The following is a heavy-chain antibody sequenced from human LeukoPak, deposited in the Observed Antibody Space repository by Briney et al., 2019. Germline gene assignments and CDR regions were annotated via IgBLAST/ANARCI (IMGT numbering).Heavy chain of an antibody. Sequence: KPGESLLISCKGSGSSFTSYWISGVRQLPGKGLEWMGRIDPSDSYTNYSPSFQGHVTISADKSISTAYLQWSSLKASDTAMYYCARYCSSTSCRSSYYGMDVWGQGTTVTVSS. CDR1: GSSFTSYW. CDR3: ARYCSSTSCRSSYYGMDV. D-gene: IGHD2-2*01. J-gene: IGHJ6*02. CDR2: IDPSDSYT. V-gene: IGHV5-10-1*01.